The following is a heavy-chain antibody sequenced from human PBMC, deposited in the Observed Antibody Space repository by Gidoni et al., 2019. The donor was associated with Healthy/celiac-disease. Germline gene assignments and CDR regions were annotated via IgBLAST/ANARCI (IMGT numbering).Heavy chain of an antibody. Sequence: EVQLVESGGGLVQPGGSLRLSCAASGFTFSSYDMHWVRQATGKGLEWVSAIGTAGDPYYPGSVKGRFTISRENAKNSLYLQMNSLRAGDTAVYYCARGGYYGSGSYYNGGGMDVWGQGTTVTVSS. CDR3: ARGGYYGSGSYYNGGGMDV. V-gene: IGHV3-13*05. CDR2: IGTAGDP. CDR1: GFTFSSYD. D-gene: IGHD3-10*01. J-gene: IGHJ6*02.